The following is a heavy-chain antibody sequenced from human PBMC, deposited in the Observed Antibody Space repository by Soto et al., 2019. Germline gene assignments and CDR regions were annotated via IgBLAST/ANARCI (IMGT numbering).Heavy chain of an antibody. Sequence: PGGSLRLSCAASGFTFSNAWMNWGRQAPGKGLEWVGRIKSKTDGGTTDYAAPVKGRFTISRDDSKNTLYLQMNSLKTEDTAVYYCTTASAAVYSGSYPDYYYYGMDVWGQGTTVTVSS. D-gene: IGHD1-26*01. CDR2: IKSKTDGGTT. J-gene: IGHJ6*02. CDR3: TTASAAVYSGSYPDYYYYGMDV. CDR1: GFTFSNAW. V-gene: IGHV3-15*07.